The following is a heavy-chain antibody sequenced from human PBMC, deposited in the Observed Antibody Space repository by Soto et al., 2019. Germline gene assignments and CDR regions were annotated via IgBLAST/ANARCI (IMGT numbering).Heavy chain of an antibody. CDR1: GLTFSNYW. CDR2: IKQDGSEK. CDR3: AKGPSSKTLPPDY. J-gene: IGHJ4*02. Sequence: GGSLRLSCAASGLTFSNYWMSWVRQAPGKGLEWVANIKQDGSEKYYVDSVKGRFTISRDNAKNTLYLQMNSLRAEDTAVYYCAKGPSSKTLPPDYWGQGTLVTVSS. V-gene: IGHV3-7*03.